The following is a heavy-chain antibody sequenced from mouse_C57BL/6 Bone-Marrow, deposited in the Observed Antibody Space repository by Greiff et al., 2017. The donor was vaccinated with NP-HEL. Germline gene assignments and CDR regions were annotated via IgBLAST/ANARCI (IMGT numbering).Heavy chain of an antibody. CDR3: ARNDYGMPWFAY. Sequence: VQLQQPGTELVKPGASVKLSCKASGYTFTSYWMHWVKQRPGQGLEWIGNINPSNGGTNYNEKFKSKATLTVDKSSSTAYMQRSSLTSEDSAVYYCARNDYGMPWFAYWGQGTLVTVSA. D-gene: IGHD1-1*01. CDR1: GYTFTSYW. CDR2: INPSNGGT. J-gene: IGHJ3*01. V-gene: IGHV1-53*01.